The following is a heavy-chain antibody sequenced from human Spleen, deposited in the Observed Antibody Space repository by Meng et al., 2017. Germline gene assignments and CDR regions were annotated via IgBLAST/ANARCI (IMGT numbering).Heavy chain of an antibody. CDR1: GFIFSSYA. J-gene: IGHJ6*02. CDR3: AGDDWEIQLDFYYGMDV. CDR2: ISGSGGST. D-gene: IGHD5-18*01. V-gene: IGHV3-23*01. Sequence: GGSLRLSCAASGFIFSSYAMSWVRQAPGKGLEWVSAISGSGGSTYYADSVKGRFPISRDNYKNTLYQQMNSLRAEDTAVYYCAGDDWEIQLDFYYGMDVWGQGTTVTVSS.